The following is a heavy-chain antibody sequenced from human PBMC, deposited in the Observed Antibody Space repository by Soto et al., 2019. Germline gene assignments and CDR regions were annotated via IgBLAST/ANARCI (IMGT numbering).Heavy chain of an antibody. CDR1: GASISSTYW. D-gene: IGHD2-15*01. CDR2: IYHTGTT. V-gene: IGHV4-4*02. CDR3: ATLPPRIVVVMTDLPT. J-gene: IGHJ5*02. Sequence: QLRESGPGLVKPSGTLSLTCFVSGASISSTYWWSWVRQTPGKRLEWIGQIYHTGTTSYNPSLKNRVTISVDKSNNQFSLRLTFMTAADTAVYYCATLPPRIVVVMTDLPTWGQGTLVTVSS.